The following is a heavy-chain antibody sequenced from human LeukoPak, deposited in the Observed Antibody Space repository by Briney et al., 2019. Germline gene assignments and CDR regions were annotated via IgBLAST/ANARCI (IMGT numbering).Heavy chain of an antibody. CDR2: INHSGST. Sequence: PSETLSLTCAVYGGSFSGYYWSWIRQPPGKGLEWIGEINHSGSTNYNPSLKSRVTISVDTSKNQFSLKLSSVTAADTAVYYCARYGNYGGKKKAGGYFHGMDVWGQGTTVTVSS. CDR1: GGSFSGYY. V-gene: IGHV4-34*01. J-gene: IGHJ6*02. CDR3: ARYGNYGGKKKAGGYFHGMDV. D-gene: IGHD4-23*01.